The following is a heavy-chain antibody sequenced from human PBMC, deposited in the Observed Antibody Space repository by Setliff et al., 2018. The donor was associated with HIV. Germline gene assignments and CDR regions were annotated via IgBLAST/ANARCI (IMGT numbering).Heavy chain of an antibody. D-gene: IGHD3-22*01. J-gene: IGHJ5*02. V-gene: IGHV4-39*01. CDR3: ASRIYYYDSNNFLREEGFDP. CDR2: IYYSGST. CDR1: GGSISNSRYY. Sequence: SETLSLTCTVSGGSISNSRYYWSWIRQPPGKGLEWIGSIYYSGSTYYNPSLKSRVTISLDTSKNQSSLNLTSVTAADTAVYYCASRIYYYDSNNFLREEGFDPWGQGTLVTVSS.